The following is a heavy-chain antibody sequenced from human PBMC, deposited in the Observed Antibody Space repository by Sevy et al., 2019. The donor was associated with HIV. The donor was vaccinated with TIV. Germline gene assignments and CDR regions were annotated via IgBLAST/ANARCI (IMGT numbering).Heavy chain of an antibody. V-gene: IGHV1-46*01. CDR1: GYTFTSYY. J-gene: IGHJ3*02. CDR2: INPSGCST. Sequence: ASVKVTSKASGYTFTSYYMHWVRQAPGQGLEWMGMINPSGCSTSYAQKFQGRVTMTRDTSTSTVYMELSRLRSEDTDVYYCASVHTHDCSGGSCYSDDAFDIWGQGTMVTVSS. D-gene: IGHD2-15*01. CDR3: ASVHTHDCSGGSCYSDDAFDI.